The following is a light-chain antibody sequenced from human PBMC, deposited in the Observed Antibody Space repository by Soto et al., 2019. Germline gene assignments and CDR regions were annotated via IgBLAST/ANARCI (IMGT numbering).Light chain of an antibody. Sequence: QSVLTQPPSASGTPGQRVTISCSGSSSNIGSNYVYWYQQLPGTAPRLLIYSNNQQPSGVPDRFSCSKSGTSASPAISGLRADDEADYYCSAWDDSLSVVFGGGTKLTVL. J-gene: IGLJ2*01. CDR1: SSNIGSNY. CDR3: SAWDDSLSVV. CDR2: SNN. V-gene: IGLV1-47*02.